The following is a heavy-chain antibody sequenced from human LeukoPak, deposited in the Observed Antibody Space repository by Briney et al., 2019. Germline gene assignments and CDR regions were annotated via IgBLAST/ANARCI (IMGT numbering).Heavy chain of an antibody. D-gene: IGHD2-15*01. CDR3: TTEGYCSGGNCYSFDY. Sequence: GGSLRLSCAVSGLTFSSAWMSWVRQAPGKGLEWVGRLKSKTDVGAIDYAAPVKGRFTISRDDSKNMLYLQMNSLKTEDTAVYYCTTEGYCSGGNCYSFDYWGQGTLVTVSS. J-gene: IGHJ4*02. CDR1: GLTFSSAW. V-gene: IGHV3-15*01. CDR2: LKSKTDVGAI.